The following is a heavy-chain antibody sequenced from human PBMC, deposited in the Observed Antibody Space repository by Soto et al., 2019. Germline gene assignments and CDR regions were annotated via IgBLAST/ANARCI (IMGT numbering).Heavy chain of an antibody. D-gene: IGHD1-1*01. J-gene: IGHJ4*02. CDR3: ARGRGLYNSGRSQLDS. V-gene: IGHV1-69*01. Sequence: QVQLVQSGAEVKKPGSSVRVSYKASGDSFSKYTVNWVRQAPRQGLEWMGGIIPRFGTTNYAPTLQGRVTITADQSMNTVYMELSSRRSEDTALYYCARGRGLYNSGRSQLDSWGQGTLVTVSS. CDR2: IIPRFGTT. CDR1: GDSFSKYT.